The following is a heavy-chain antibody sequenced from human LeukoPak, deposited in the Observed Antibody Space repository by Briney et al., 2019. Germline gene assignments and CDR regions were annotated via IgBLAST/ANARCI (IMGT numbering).Heavy chain of an antibody. D-gene: IGHD3-16*01. Sequence: GGSLRLSCTASGFTFSYYWMSWARQAPGKGLEWVANTDSYGSEIYYVDSVKGRFTISRDNAKKSIYLEMNNLRVEDTAVYYCVRDDWGPAEGWGPGTLVTVSS. CDR1: GFTFSYYW. J-gene: IGHJ4*02. CDR3: VRDDWGPAEG. CDR2: TDSYGSEI. V-gene: IGHV3-7*03.